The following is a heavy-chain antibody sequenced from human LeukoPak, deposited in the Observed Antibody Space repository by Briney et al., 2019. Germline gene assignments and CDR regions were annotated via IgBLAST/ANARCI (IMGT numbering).Heavy chain of an antibody. J-gene: IGHJ4*03. CDR1: DVSITTSCYY. Sequence: PSETLSLTCTVSDVSITTSCYYWGWIRQPPGKGLEWFGIVFAGGRTYYNPSLKSLVAATVDTTKNLFSLKLSSVAAADTAVYYCANHKYSCSCFDNWGQGILVTVSS. V-gene: IGHV4-39*01. CDR2: VFAGGRT. CDR3: ANHKYSCSCFDN. D-gene: IGHD6-6*01.